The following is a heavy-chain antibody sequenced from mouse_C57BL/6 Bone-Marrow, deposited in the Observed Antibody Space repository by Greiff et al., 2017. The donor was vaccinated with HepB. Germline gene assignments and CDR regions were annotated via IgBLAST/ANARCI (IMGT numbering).Heavy chain of an antibody. Sequence: QVQLKESGPGLVQPSQSLSITCTVSGFSLTSYGVHWVHQPPGKGLEWLGVIWSGGSTNYNAAFISRVSISKDNSKSQVFFKMNSLPADDTAIYDCARSYYSNLYAMDYWGRGTSVTVSA. J-gene: IGHJ4*01. V-gene: IGHV2-4*01. CDR2: IWSGGST. CDR1: GFSLTSYG. CDR3: ARSYYSNLYAMDY. D-gene: IGHD2-5*01.